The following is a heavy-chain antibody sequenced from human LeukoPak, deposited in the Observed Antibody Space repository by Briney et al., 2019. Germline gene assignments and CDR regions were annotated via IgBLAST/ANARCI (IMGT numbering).Heavy chain of an antibody. CDR3: ARTPYSSSSRYWFDP. CDR2: IIPIFGTA. V-gene: IGHV1-69*05. Sequence: SVKVSCKASGGTFSSYAISWVRQAPGQGLEWLGGIIPIFGTANYAQKFQGRVTITTDESTSTAYMELSSLRSEDTAVYYCARTPYSSSSRYWFDPWGQGTLVTVSS. CDR1: GGTFSSYA. J-gene: IGHJ5*02. D-gene: IGHD6-6*01.